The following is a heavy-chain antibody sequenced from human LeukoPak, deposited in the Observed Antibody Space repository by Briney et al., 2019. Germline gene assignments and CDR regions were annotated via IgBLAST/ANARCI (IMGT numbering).Heavy chain of an antibody. D-gene: IGHD4-17*01. J-gene: IGHJ6*02. CDR2: INHSGST. V-gene: IGHV4-34*01. Sequence: PSETLSLTYAVYGGSFSGYYWSWIRQPPGKGLEWIGEINHSGSTNYNPSLKSRVTISVDTSKNQFSLKLSSVTAADTAVYYCATSTGPYGDYPYYYGMDVWGQGTTVTVSS. CDR3: ATSTGPYGDYPYYYGMDV. CDR1: GGSFSGYY.